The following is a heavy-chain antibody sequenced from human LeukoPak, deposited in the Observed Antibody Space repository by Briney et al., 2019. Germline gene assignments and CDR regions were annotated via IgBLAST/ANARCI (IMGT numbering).Heavy chain of an antibody. V-gene: IGHV1-2*02. D-gene: IGHD3-9*01. Sequence: ASVKVSCKASGYTFTGYYMHWVRQAPGQGLEWMGWINPNSGGTNYAQKFQGRVTMTTDTSISTAYMELSRLRSDDTAVYYCARDQSQIRYFDWLSDRAYNWFDPWGQGTLVTFSS. CDR2: INPNSGGT. CDR3: ARDQSQIRYFDWLSDRAYNWFDP. CDR1: GYTFTGYY. J-gene: IGHJ5*02.